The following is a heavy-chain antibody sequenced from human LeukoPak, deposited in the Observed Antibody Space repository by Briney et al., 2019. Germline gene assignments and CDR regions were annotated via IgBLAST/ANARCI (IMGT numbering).Heavy chain of an antibody. CDR1: GVIFNQYW. V-gene: IGHV3-7*01. CDR2: IDQDGSEK. J-gene: IGHJ4*02. CDR3: ARGRSSYDNTGYSFFYY. Sequence: GGSLRLSCAASGVIFNQYWMSWVRQAPGRGLEWVANIDQDGSEKHYVDSEKGRFTISRDNARNSLYLQMNRLRAEDTAVYYCARGRSSYDNTGYSFFYYGGQGTLVTVSS. D-gene: IGHD3-22*01.